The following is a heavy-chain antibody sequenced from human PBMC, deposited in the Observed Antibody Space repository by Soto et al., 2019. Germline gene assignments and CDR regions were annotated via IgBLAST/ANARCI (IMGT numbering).Heavy chain of an antibody. J-gene: IGHJ4*02. CDR3: ARVGGSWGYYDFWSGSQALPFDY. V-gene: IGHV3-7*01. D-gene: IGHD3-3*01. Sequence: GGSLRLSCAASGFTFSSYWMSWVRQAPGKGLEWVANIKQDGSEKYYVDSVKGRFTISRDNAKNSLYLQMNSLRAEDTAVYYCARVGGSWGYYDFWSGSQALPFDYWGQGTLVTVSS. CDR2: IKQDGSEK. CDR1: GFTFSSYW.